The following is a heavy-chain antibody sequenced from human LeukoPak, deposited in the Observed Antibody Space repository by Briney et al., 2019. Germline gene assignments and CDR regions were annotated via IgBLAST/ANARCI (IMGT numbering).Heavy chain of an antibody. CDR1: QFTFSSYD. D-gene: IGHD3-10*01. J-gene: IGHJ6*02. V-gene: IGHV3-30*18. CDR2: ISSDGSVT. CDR3: AKEGPRGRDYYGMDV. Sequence: GTSLRLSCAASQFTFSSYDMHWVRQAPGKGLHWVAIISSDGSVTYYADSVKGRFTISRDNSKNTLYLQMNSLRAEDTAVYYWAKEGPRGRDYYGMDVWGQGTTVTVSS.